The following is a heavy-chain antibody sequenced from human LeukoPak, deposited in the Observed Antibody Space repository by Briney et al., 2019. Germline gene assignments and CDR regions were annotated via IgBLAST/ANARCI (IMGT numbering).Heavy chain of an antibody. CDR3: ARAGPCGGDCYSYYYYGMDV. CDR1: GFTFSSYA. CDR2: ISGNGGST. V-gene: IGHV3-64*01. D-gene: IGHD2-21*02. Sequence: GGSLRLSCAASGFTFSSYAMHWVRQAPGKGLEYVSAISGNGGSTYYANSVKGRFTISRDNSKNTLYLQMGSLRAEDMAVYYCARAGPCGGDCYSYYYYGMDVSGQGTTVTVSS. J-gene: IGHJ6*02.